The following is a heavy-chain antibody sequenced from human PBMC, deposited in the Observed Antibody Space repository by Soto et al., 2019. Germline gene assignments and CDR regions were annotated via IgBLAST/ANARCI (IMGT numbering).Heavy chain of an antibody. J-gene: IGHJ5*02. CDR1: GFSLSTSGVG. Sequence: QITLKESGPTLVKPTQTLTLTCTFSGFSLSTSGVGVGWIRQPPGKALEWLALIYWDDDKRYSPSLKSRLTITKDTSKNQVVLTITNMDPVDTATYYCAHSPIVFVPAAHNWFDPWGQGTLVTVSS. CDR2: IYWDDDK. V-gene: IGHV2-5*02. D-gene: IGHD2-2*01. CDR3: AHSPIVFVPAAHNWFDP.